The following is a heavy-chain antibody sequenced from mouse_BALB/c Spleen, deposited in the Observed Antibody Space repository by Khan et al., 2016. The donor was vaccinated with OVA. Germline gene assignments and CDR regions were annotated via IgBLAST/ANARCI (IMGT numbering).Heavy chain of an antibody. CDR3: ARGRFNY. V-gene: IGHV1S135*01. Sequence: VQLRQSGPELMKPGASVNISCKASGYSFTSYYIHWVKQSPGKSLEWIGYIDHFNGGTDYNQKFKGKATLTVDKSSNTAYMHLSSLTSEDSAVYYCARGRFNYWGQGTLVTVSA. CDR1: GYSFTSYY. CDR2: IDHFNGGT. J-gene: IGHJ3*01.